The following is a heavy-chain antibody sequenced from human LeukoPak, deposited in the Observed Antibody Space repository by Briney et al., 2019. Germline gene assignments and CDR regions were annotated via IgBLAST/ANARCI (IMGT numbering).Heavy chain of an antibody. J-gene: IGHJ6*03. V-gene: IGHV4-4*09. CDR3: ARLGDYSKGGSYYYYYYMDV. D-gene: IGHD4-11*01. Sequence: SETLSLTCTVAGGSISSYYWSWIRQLPGKGMEWNGYIYTSVSTNNNPSLKSRVTISVDTSKNQFSLKMSSVTAADTAVYYCARLGDYSKGGSYYYYYYMDVWGKGTTVTVSS. CDR1: GGSISSYY. CDR2: IYTSVST.